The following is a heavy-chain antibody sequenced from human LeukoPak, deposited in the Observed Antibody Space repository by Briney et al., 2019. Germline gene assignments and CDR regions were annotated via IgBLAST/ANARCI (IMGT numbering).Heavy chain of an antibody. D-gene: IGHD4-17*01. CDR2: IKHDGSEE. V-gene: IGHV3-7*01. CDR1: AFTFSSYW. CDR3: ARMGLRHVFDY. J-gene: IGHJ4*02. Sequence: PGGSLRLPCAASAFTFSSYWMCWVRQAPGKGLEWVASIKHDGSEEYYVDSVKGRFTISRDNAKNSLYLQMNSLRAEDTAIYYCARMGLRHVFDYWGQGTLVTVSS.